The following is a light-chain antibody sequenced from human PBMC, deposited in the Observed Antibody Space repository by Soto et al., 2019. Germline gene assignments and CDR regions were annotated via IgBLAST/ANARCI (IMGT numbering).Light chain of an antibody. CDR2: EVS. Sequence: QSALTQPASASGSPGQSITISCTGTSSDVGGYNYVSWYQQHPGKAPKLMIYEVSNRPSGVSNRFSGSKSGNTASLTISGLQAEDEADYYCSSYTSSSTRVLGGGTKVTVL. J-gene: IGLJ2*01. CDR1: SSDVGGYNY. V-gene: IGLV2-14*01. CDR3: SSYTSSSTRV.